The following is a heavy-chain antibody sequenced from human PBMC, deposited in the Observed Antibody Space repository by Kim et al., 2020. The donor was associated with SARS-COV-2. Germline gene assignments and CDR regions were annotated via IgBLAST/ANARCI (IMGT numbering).Heavy chain of an antibody. Sequence: GRFDISRDKAKNSLYLQMNSLRDEDTAVYYCAREDYGSGSYRYYYGMDVWGQGTTVTVSS. J-gene: IGHJ6*02. D-gene: IGHD3-10*01. V-gene: IGHV3-48*02. CDR3: AREDYGSGSYRYYYGMDV.